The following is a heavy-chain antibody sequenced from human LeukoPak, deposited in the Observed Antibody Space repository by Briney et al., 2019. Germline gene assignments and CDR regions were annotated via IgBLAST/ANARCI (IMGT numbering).Heavy chain of an antibody. V-gene: IGHV4-34*01. Sequence: SETLSLTCAVYGGSFSGYYWSWIRRPPGKGLEWIGEINHSGSTNYNPSLKSRVTISVDTSKNQFSLKLSSVTAADTAVYYCARIGRDCSSTSCPKYYFDYWGQGTLVTVSS. CDR2: INHSGST. D-gene: IGHD2-2*01. J-gene: IGHJ4*02. CDR3: ARIGRDCSSTSCPKYYFDY. CDR1: GGSFSGYY.